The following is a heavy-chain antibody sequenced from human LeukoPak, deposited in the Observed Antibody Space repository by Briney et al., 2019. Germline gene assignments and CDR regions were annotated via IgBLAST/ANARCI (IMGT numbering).Heavy chain of an antibody. J-gene: IGHJ3*02. D-gene: IGHD3-22*01. CDR1: GGTFSNYA. CDR3: ARDQTWGSSGYYYVFSDSDAFDI. Sequence: GSSVKVSCKASGGTFSNYAISWVRQAPGQGLEWMGGIIPIFGTANYAQKFQGRVTITADKSTSTAYMELSSLRSEDTAVYYCARDQTWGSSGYYYVFSDSDAFDIWGQGTMVTVSS. V-gene: IGHV1-69*06. CDR2: IIPIFGTA.